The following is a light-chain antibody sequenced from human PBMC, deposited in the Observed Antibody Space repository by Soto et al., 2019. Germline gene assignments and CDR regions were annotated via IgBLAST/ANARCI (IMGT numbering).Light chain of an antibody. V-gene: IGKV3-20*01. CDR2: GAF. CDR1: QSVSSSY. J-gene: IGKJ1*01. CDR3: QQYGTSPRT. Sequence: EIVLTQSPGTLSLSPGERTTLSCRASQSVSSSYLAWYQQKPGQAPRLLIYGAFSRATGIPDRFGGSGSGTDFTLTISRLEPEDFAVYFCQQYGTSPRTFGQGTKVDIK.